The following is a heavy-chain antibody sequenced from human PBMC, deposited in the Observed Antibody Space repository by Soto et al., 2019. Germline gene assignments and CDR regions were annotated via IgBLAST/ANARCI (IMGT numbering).Heavy chain of an antibody. CDR1: GGSFSSYA. Sequence: SVKVSFKASGGSFSSYAISWVRQAPGQGLQWMGGITPIFGTANYAHKFRGRFTITADKSTRTAYRELRSLRSEDTSLYWCARGPDYGGNLFYWGQGSLDPVS. CDR3: ARGPDYGGNLFY. CDR2: ITPIFGTA. J-gene: IGHJ4*02. V-gene: IGHV1-69*06. D-gene: IGHD4-17*01.